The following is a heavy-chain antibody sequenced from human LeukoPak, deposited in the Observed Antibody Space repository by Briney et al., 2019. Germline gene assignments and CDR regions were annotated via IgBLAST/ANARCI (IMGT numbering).Heavy chain of an antibody. V-gene: IGHV3-21*01. Sequence: GGSLRLSCAASGFTFSSYSMNWVRQAPGKGLEWVSSISSSSSYIYYADSVKGRFTISRDNAKNSRYLQMNSLRAEDTAVYYCASVGQVVPAAQFDYWGQGTLVTVSS. CDR2: ISSSSSYI. J-gene: IGHJ4*02. CDR3: ASVGQVVPAAQFDY. CDR1: GFTFSSYS. D-gene: IGHD2-2*01.